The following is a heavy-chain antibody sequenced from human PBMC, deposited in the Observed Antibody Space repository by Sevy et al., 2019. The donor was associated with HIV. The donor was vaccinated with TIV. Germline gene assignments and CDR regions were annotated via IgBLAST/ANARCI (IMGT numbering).Heavy chain of an antibody. D-gene: IGHD6-19*01. CDR2: IYKSGRT. V-gene: IGHV4-61*01. CDR3: ARDHGHGGWLVDC. J-gene: IGHJ4*02. Sequence: SETLSLTCTVSGGSVSSGSYYWTWIRQPPGKGLEWIGYIYKSGRTNYNPSLKSRVTISVDTSKNQFSLKLSSVTAADTAVYYWARDHGHGGWLVDCWGQGTLVTVSS. CDR1: GGSVSSGSYY.